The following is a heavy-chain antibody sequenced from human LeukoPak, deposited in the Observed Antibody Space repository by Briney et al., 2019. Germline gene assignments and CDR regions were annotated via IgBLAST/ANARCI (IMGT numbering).Heavy chain of an antibody. J-gene: IGHJ5*02. Sequence: GGSLRLSCAASGFTFSSYWLSWVRQAPGKGLEWVANIKQDGSEKYYVDSVKGRFTISRDNAKNSLYLQMNSLRAEDTAVYYCASCYGGNYGWFDPWGQGTLVTVSS. CDR1: GFTFSSYW. D-gene: IGHD4/OR15-4a*01. V-gene: IGHV3-7*01. CDR3: ASCYGGNYGWFDP. CDR2: IKQDGSEK.